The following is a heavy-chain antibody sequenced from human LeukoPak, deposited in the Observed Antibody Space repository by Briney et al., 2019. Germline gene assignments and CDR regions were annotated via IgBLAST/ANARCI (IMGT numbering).Heavy chain of an antibody. CDR1: GGSISSGGYS. Sequence: PSETLSLTCAVSGGSISSGGYSWSWIRQPPGKGLEWIGYIYHSGSTYYNPSLKSRVTISVDRSKNQFSLKLSSVTAADTAVYYCARGAQDCFDYWGQGTLVTVSS. CDR2: IYHSGST. CDR3: ARGAQDCFDY. J-gene: IGHJ4*02. D-gene: IGHD2-21*01. V-gene: IGHV4-30-2*01.